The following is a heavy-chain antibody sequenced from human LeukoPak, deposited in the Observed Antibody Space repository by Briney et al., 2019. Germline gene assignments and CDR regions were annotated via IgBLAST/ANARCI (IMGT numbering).Heavy chain of an antibody. D-gene: IGHD3-9*01. CDR2: ISAYNGNT. CDR1: GYTFTSYG. V-gene: IGHV1-18*04. CDR3: ARDSLGPWGILTPFDY. J-gene: IGHJ4*02. Sequence: AAAVKVSRKASGYTFTSYGLSWVRQAPAQGLEWMGWISAYNGNTNYAQKLQGRVTMTTDTSKSTAYMELRSLRSDDTAVYYGARDSLGPWGILTPFDYWGQGALVTVSS.